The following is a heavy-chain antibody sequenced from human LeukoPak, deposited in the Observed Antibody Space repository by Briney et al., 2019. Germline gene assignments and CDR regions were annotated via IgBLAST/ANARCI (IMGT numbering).Heavy chain of an antibody. CDR2: IYYSGSI. Sequence: SETLSLTCTVSGGSISSSSYYWGWIRQPPGKGLEWIGSIYYSGSIYYSPSLKSRVTISVDTSKNQFSLKLSSVTAADTAVYYCARQIRFLEWLDWGQGTLVTVSS. D-gene: IGHD3-3*01. V-gene: IGHV4-39*01. CDR3: ARQIRFLEWLD. J-gene: IGHJ4*02. CDR1: GGSISSSSYY.